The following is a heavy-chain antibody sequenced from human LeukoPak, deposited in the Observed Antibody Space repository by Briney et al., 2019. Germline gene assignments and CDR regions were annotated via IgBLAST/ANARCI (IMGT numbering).Heavy chain of an antibody. D-gene: IGHD1-26*01. CDR1: GGSLSSYY. J-gene: IGHJ2*01. Sequence: PSETLSLTCTVSGGSLSSYYWSWIRQPAGKGLEWIGRIYTSGSTNHNPSLKSRVTMSVDTSKNQFSLKLSSVTAADTAVYYCARGRYSGSYWYFDLWGRGTLVTVSS. CDR3: ARGRYSGSYWYFDL. V-gene: IGHV4-4*07. CDR2: IYTSGST.